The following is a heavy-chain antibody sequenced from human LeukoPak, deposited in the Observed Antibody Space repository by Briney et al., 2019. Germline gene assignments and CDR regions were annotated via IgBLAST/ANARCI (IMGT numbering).Heavy chain of an antibody. CDR3: ARRPFYYGSGSYDRAFDI. J-gene: IGHJ3*02. D-gene: IGHD3-10*01. V-gene: IGHV4-34*01. CDR2: INHSGST. Sequence: PSETLSLTCTVSGDSMSSHYWSWIRQPPGKGLEWIGEINHSGSTNYNPSLKSRVTISVDTSKNQFSLKLSSVTAADTAVYYCARRPFYYGSGSYDRAFDIWGQGTMVTVSS. CDR1: GDSMSSHY.